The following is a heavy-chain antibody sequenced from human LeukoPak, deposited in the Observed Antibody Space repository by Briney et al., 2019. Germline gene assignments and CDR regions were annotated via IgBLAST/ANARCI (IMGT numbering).Heavy chain of an antibody. J-gene: IGHJ5*02. Sequence: GASVKVSCKASGYPFSSYYINWVRQAPGQGLEWMGWISAYNGDTNYAQNFQGRVTMTTDTSTDPAYMELRSLSSDDTAVYYCARDGLSYTNPDNWFDPWGQGTLVTVSS. CDR1: GYPFSSYY. CDR2: ISAYNGDT. D-gene: IGHD2-2*02. CDR3: ARDGLSYTNPDNWFDP. V-gene: IGHV1-18*01.